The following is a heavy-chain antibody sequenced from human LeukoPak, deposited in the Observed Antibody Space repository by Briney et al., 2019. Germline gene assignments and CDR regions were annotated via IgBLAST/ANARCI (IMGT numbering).Heavy chain of an antibody. Sequence: SVKVSCTASGGTFSSYAISWVRHAPGHGLEWMGGVIPIFGTANYAHKFQGRVTITADESPSTCYLELSSLRSEDTAVYYGARVGERFAGLYNWFDPWGQGTLVTVSS. V-gene: IGHV1-69*13. CDR2: VIPIFGTA. CDR1: GGTFSSYA. D-gene: IGHD3-10*01. CDR3: ARVGERFAGLYNWFDP. J-gene: IGHJ5*02.